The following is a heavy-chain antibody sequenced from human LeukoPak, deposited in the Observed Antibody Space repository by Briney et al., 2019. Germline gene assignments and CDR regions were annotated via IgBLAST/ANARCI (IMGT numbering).Heavy chain of an antibody. J-gene: IGHJ4*02. Sequence: GASVKVSCKASGYTFTSYDINWVRQAPGQGLEWMGWMSPDSGNTGYAQKFQGRVTTTRNTSISTAYMELSSLRSEDTAVYYCARGPPKSSSSDYWGQGTLVTVSS. CDR3: ARGPPKSSSSDY. V-gene: IGHV1-8*01. CDR2: MSPDSGNT. CDR1: GYTFTSYD. D-gene: IGHD6-13*01.